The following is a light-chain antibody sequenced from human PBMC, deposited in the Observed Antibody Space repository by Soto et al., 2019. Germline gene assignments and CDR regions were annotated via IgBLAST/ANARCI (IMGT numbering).Light chain of an antibody. CDR3: HQYNSWPRGT. CDR2: GAS. J-gene: IGKJ3*01. V-gene: IGKV3-15*01. Sequence: EIMMTQSPGSLSVYPGARATLSCTASQSVNLNLAWYQQQPGLPPRLLLYGASTRAPSIPIRFRGSGSGTEFTLSISCLQSEDSAVYYCHQYNSWPRGTFGPGTKVDIK. CDR1: QSVNLN.